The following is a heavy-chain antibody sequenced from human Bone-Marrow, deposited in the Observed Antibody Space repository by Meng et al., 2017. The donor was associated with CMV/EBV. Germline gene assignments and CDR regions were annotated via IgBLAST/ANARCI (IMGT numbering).Heavy chain of an antibody. D-gene: IGHD5-18*01. V-gene: IGHV3-30*02. J-gene: IGHJ4*02. CDR3: AKLDTETVNS. Sequence: GESLKISCAASGFTFRNFGLHWVRQAPGKGLEWVAFIRFNGKNEYYADPVRGRFTISRDNSKNTVYLQMSSLKTEDTALYYCAKLDTETVNSWGQGTLVTVSS. CDR2: IRFNGKNE. CDR1: GFTFRNFG.